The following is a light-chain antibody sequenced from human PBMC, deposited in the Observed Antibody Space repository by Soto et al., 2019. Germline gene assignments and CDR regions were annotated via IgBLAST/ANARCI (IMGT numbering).Light chain of an antibody. Sequence: DIQMTQSPSSLSASVGDRVTIPCRASQSIRNYLNWYQQKPGQAPTVLIYAASSLQSGVPSRFSGSGSGTDFTLTISSLQPEDFATYYCQQSSSPPLTFGPGTKVAVK. V-gene: IGKV1-39*01. CDR3: QQSSSPPLT. CDR1: QSIRNY. CDR2: AAS. J-gene: IGKJ3*01.